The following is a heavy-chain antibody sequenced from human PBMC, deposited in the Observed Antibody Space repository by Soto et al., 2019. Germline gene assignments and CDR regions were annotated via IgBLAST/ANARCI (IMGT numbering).Heavy chain of an antibody. CDR3: TRDASRDSSARGWFDP. CDR1: GFTFRSFT. V-gene: IGHV3-21*01. CDR2: ISSNSAYI. Sequence: LRLSCAAAGFTFRSFTMNWVRQAPGKGLEWVSTISSNSAYIYYTDALRGRFTISRDNAKNSLHLQMNSLRAEDTAVYYCTRDASRDSSARGWFDPWGPGTLVTVSS. J-gene: IGHJ5*02. D-gene: IGHD6-13*01.